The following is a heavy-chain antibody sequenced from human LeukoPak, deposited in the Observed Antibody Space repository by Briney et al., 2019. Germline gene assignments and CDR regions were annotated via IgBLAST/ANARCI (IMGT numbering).Heavy chain of an antibody. Sequence: GGSLRLSCAASGFTFSSYEMNWVRQAPGKGLEWVSYISSSGSTIYYADSVKGRFTISRDNAKNSLYLQMNSLRAEDTAVYYCARSSGSYYKYYFDYWGQGTLVTVSS. CDR2: ISSSGSTI. V-gene: IGHV3-48*03. D-gene: IGHD1-26*01. CDR1: GFTFSSYE. J-gene: IGHJ4*02. CDR3: ARSSGSYYKYYFDY.